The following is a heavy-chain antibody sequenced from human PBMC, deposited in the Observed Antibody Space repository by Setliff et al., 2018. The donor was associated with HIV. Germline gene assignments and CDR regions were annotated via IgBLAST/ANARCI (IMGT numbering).Heavy chain of an antibody. CDR1: GGSISSSNW. D-gene: IGHD2-15*01. Sequence: SETLSLTCAVSGGSISSSNWWSWVRQPPGKGLEWIGEIYHTGSTYYNPSLKSRVTISVDTSKNQVSLRLSSVTPADTAVYYCARHSCGTTACYGPDMWGPGTMVTVSS. CDR2: IYHTGST. CDR3: ARHSCGTTACYGPDM. J-gene: IGHJ3*02. V-gene: IGHV4-4*02.